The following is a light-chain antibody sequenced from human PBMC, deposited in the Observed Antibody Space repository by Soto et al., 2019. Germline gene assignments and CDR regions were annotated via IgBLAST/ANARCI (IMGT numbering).Light chain of an antibody. J-gene: IGKJ1*01. CDR1: QTISSNN. CDR2: GTS. Sequence: EIVLTQSPGTLSVSPGERATLSCRASQTISSNNLAWYQQKPGQAPSLLIYGTSSRATGVPDRFSGSGSGTDFTLTISRLEPEDSAMYYWQPFGSWTCGQGTKVEI. CDR3: QPFGSWT. V-gene: IGKV3-20*01.